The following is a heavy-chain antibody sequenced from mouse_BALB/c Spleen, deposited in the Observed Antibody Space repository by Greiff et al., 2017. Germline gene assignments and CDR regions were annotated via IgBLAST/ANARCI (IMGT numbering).Heavy chain of an antibody. CDR3: ADYRYDGYFDY. V-gene: IGHV1-4*01. D-gene: IGHD2-14*01. Sequence: VQLQQSGAELARPGASVKMSCKASGYTFTSYTMHWVKQRPGQGLEWIGYINPSSGYTNYNQKFKDKATLTADKSSSTAYMQLSSLTSEDSAVYYCADYRYDGYFDYWGQGTTLTVSS. CDR2: INPSSGYT. J-gene: IGHJ2*01. CDR1: GYTFTSYT.